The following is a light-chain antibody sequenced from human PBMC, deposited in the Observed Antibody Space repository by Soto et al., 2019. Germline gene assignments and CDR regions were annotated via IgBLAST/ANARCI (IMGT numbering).Light chain of an antibody. J-gene: IGKJ4*01. Sequence: EIVMTQSPDTLSVSPGERGTLSCRASQSVRSNLAWYQQKPGHVPRLLIYDASTRATAIPARFSGSGSGTVFFTPISSLQSEDFSVYYCQQYHDWSPLLTFGAGTKVDIK. V-gene: IGKV3D-15*01. CDR1: QSVRSN. CDR2: DAS. CDR3: QQYHDWSPLLT.